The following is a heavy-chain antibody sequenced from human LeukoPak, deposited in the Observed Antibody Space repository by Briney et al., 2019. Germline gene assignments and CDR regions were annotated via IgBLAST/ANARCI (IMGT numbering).Heavy chain of an antibody. V-gene: IGHV3-13*01. CDR3: ARDQAYSSGWYGVLFDY. D-gene: IGHD6-19*01. Sequence: PGGSLRLSCAASGFTFSSYDMHWVRQATGKGLEWVSAIGTAGDTYYPGSVKGRFTISRENAKNSLYLQMNSLRAGDTAVYYCARDQAYSSGWYGVLFDYWGQGTLVTVSS. J-gene: IGHJ4*02. CDR1: GFTFSSYD. CDR2: IGTAGDT.